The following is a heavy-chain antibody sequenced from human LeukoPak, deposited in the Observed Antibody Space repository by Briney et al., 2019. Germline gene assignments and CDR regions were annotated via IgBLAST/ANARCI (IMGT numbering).Heavy chain of an antibody. CDR1: GFTFSSCA. Sequence: GSLRLSCAASGFTFSSCAMSWVRQALGKGLEWVSAISGSGGSTYYADSVKGRFTISRDNSKNTLYLQMNSLRAEDTAVYHCAKIGYDSSGYYLYYTDYWGQGTLVTVSS. V-gene: IGHV3-23*01. CDR3: AKIGYDSSGYYLYYTDY. CDR2: ISGSGGST. J-gene: IGHJ4*02. D-gene: IGHD3-22*01.